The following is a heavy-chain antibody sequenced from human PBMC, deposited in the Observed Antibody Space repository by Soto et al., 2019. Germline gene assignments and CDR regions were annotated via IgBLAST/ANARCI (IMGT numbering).Heavy chain of an antibody. CDR3: AKDRPTTSSSKMDV. CDR1: GFTFSTFA. Sequence: EVQLLESGGGLVQPGGSLRLSCAASGFTFSTFAMSWVRQAPGKGLEWVSTISGGGDGTYYADSVKGRFTIPRDNSKNTMYLQMDSLRAEDTAVYYCAKDRPTTSSSKMDVWGKGTTVTVSS. V-gene: IGHV3-23*01. D-gene: IGHD6-6*01. CDR2: ISGGGDGT. J-gene: IGHJ6*04.